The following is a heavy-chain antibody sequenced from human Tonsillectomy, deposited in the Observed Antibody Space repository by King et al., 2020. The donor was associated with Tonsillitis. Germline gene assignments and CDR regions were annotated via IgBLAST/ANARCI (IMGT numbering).Heavy chain of an antibody. Sequence: QLVQSGAEVKKPGASVKVSCKASGYTFTSYGISWGRQSPGQGLEWKGCIIAYNVNTNYTQKLQGKVTMTTDTSTSTAYMELKSLRSDDTAVYYCARVCEYQLLPYYYYAVDVWGQGTTVTVSS. V-gene: IGHV1-18*01. J-gene: IGHJ6*02. CDR1: GYTFTSYG. CDR2: IIAYNVNT. D-gene: IGHD2-2*01. CDR3: ARVCEYQLLPYYYYAVDV.